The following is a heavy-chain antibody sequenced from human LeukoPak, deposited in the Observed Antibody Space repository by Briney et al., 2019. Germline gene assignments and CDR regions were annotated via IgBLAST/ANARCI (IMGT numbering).Heavy chain of an antibody. D-gene: IGHD3-22*01. V-gene: IGHV1-69*04. CDR1: GGTFSSYA. CDR2: IIPILGIA. J-gene: IGHJ4*02. Sequence: ASVKVSCKASGGTFSSYAISWVRRAPGQGLEWMGRIIPILGIANYAQKFQGRVTITADKSTSTAYMELSSLRSEDTAVYYCARRLSSGYYFYYFDYWGQGTLVTVSS. CDR3: ARRLSSGYYFYYFDY.